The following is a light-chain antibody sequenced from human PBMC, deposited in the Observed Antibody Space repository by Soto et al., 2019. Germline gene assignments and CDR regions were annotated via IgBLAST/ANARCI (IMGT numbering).Light chain of an antibody. J-gene: IGKJ3*01. Sequence: EIVLTQSPGTLSLSPGERATLSCRASLSVSSSYLAWYQQKPGQAPRLLLYGASSRATGIPDRFSGSGSGKDCTLTISRLEPEDLAVYSCQQYGSSAFTVGRGTKLDI. CDR3: QQYGSSAFT. V-gene: IGKV3-20*01. CDR2: GAS. CDR1: LSVSSSY.